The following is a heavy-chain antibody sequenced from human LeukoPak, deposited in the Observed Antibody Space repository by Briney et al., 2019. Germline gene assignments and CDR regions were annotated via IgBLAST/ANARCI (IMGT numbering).Heavy chain of an antibody. V-gene: IGHV1-18*01. Sequence: ASVKVSCKASGYTFTSYGISWVRQAPGQGLEWVGWISAYNGNTNYAQKLQGRVTMTTDTSTSTAYMELRSLRSDDTAVYYCARGTPFWSGYSHYYYMDVWGKGTTVTVSS. CDR2: ISAYNGNT. D-gene: IGHD3-3*01. J-gene: IGHJ6*03. CDR3: ARGTPFWSGYSHYYYMDV. CDR1: GYTFTSYG.